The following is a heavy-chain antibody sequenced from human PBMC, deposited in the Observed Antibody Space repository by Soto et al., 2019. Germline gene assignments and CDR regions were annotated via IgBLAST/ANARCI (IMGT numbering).Heavy chain of an antibody. CDR1: GFTFSSYG. V-gene: IGHV3-30*18. CDR3: AKPYSGSYLYYFDY. CDR2: ISYDGSNK. Sequence: PGGSLRLSCAASGFTFSSYGMHWVRQAPGKGLEWVAVISYDGSNKYYADSVKGRFTIPRDNSKNTLYLQMNSLRAEDTAVYYCAKPYSGSYLYYFDYSGQGTLVTVSS. D-gene: IGHD1-26*01. J-gene: IGHJ4*02.